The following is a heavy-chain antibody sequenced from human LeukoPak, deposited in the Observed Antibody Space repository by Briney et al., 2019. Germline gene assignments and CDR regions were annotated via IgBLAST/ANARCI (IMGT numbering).Heavy chain of an antibody. CDR1: GGTFGGDA. D-gene: IGHD2-21*02. V-gene: IGHV1-69*13. Sequence: SVKVSCKASGGTFGGDAISWVRQAPGQGLEWLGGIIPLFGTPTYAQNFQGRVTITADGSTSTAYMELSSLRLDDTAIYYCARECTERSWVTPTGYWGQGTLVTVSS. CDR2: IIPLFGTP. CDR3: ARECTERSWVTPTGY. J-gene: IGHJ4*02.